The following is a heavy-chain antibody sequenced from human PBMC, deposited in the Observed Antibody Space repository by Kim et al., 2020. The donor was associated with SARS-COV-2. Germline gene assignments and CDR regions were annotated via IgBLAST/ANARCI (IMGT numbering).Heavy chain of an antibody. V-gene: IGHV1-46*01. J-gene: IGHJ3*02. D-gene: IGHD6-13*01. CDR3: AIDGYSSSSRGAFDI. CDR1: GYTFSSYY. Sequence: ASVKVSCKASGYTFSSYYMHWVRQAPGQGLEWLGIINPSGGSTSYAQKFQGRLTMTRDTSTTTVYMELSRLRSEDTAVYYCAIDGYSSSSRGAFDIWGKG. CDR2: INPSGGST.